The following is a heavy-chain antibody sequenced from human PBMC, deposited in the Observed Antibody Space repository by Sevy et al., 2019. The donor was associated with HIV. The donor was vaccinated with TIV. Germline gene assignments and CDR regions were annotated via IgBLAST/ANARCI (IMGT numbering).Heavy chain of an antibody. CDR1: GYTFTSYD. CDR2: MNPNSGST. D-gene: IGHD5-18*01. Sequence: ASVKVSCKASGYTFTSYDINWVRQATGQGLEWMGWMNPNSGSTGYAQKFQGRVTMTRNTSISTAYMELSSLRSEDTAMYYCARGLWLAAEAYDPWGQGTLVTVSS. V-gene: IGHV1-8*01. CDR3: ARGLWLAAEAYDP. J-gene: IGHJ5*02.